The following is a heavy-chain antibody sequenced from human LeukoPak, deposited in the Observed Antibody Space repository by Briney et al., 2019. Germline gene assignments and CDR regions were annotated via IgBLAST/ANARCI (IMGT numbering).Heavy chain of an antibody. V-gene: IGHV3-30*18. D-gene: IGHD5-24*01. Sequence: GGSLRLSCAASGFTFSSHGMHWVRQTPGKGLEWVAVISYDGSNKYYVDSVKGRFTISRDNSKNTLYLQMNSLRVEDTAVHYCAKDFEMATVNYYFDYWGQGTLVTVSP. J-gene: IGHJ4*02. CDR3: AKDFEMATVNYYFDY. CDR2: ISYDGSNK. CDR1: GFTFSSHG.